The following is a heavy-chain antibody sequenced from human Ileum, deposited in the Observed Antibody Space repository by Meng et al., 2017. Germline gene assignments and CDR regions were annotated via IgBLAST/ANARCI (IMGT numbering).Heavy chain of an antibody. J-gene: IGHJ3*01. CDR1: GFTFSSYA. CDR2: ITGSGGST. D-gene: IGHD3-9*01. Sequence: VRLVGSGGGWVQPGGSLRLSCVASGFTFSSYAMSWVRQAPGKGLEWVSVITGSGGSTYYPDSVKGRFTISRDNSKNTVDLQMNSLRVEDTAIYYCARGGRLVDFWGQGTMVTVSS. V-gene: IGHV3-23*04. CDR3: ARGGRLVDF.